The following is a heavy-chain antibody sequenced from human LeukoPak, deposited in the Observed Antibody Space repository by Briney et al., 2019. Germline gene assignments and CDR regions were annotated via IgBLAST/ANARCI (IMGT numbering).Heavy chain of an antibody. CDR3: ARLTRYDFWSGIFDY. Sequence: SETLSLTCAVYGGSFSGYYWSWIRQPPGKGLEWIGEINHSGSTNYNPSLKSRVTISVDTSKNQFSLKLSSVTAADTAVYYCARLTRYDFWSGIFDYWGQGTLVTVSS. J-gene: IGHJ4*02. V-gene: IGHV4-34*01. CDR1: GGSFSGYY. D-gene: IGHD3-3*01. CDR2: INHSGST.